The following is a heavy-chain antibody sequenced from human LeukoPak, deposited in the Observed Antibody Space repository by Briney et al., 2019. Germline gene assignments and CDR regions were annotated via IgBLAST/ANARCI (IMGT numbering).Heavy chain of an antibody. Sequence: GGSLRLSCAASGFTFSSYAMHWVRQAPGKGLEWVAVISYDGSNKYYADSVKGRFTISRDNSKNTLYLQMNSLRAEDTAVYYCAREICTQQLEGDAFDIWGQGTMVTVSS. D-gene: IGHD6-13*01. V-gene: IGHV3-30*04. J-gene: IGHJ3*02. CDR3: AREICTQQLEGDAFDI. CDR2: ISYDGSNK. CDR1: GFTFSSYA.